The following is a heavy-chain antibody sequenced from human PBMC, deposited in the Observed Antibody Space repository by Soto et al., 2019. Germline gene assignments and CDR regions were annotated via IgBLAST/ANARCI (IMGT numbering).Heavy chain of an antibody. V-gene: IGHV3-43*01. CDR1: GFTFDDYT. CDR3: AKDIKLTAMTPYYYYCGMDV. Sequence: AGGSLRLSCAASGFTFDDYTMHWVRQAPGKGLEWVSLISWDGGSTYYADSVKGRFTISRDNSKNSLYLQMNSLRTEDTALYYCAKDIKLTAMTPYYYYCGMDVWGQGTTVTVSS. D-gene: IGHD5-18*01. J-gene: IGHJ6*02. CDR2: ISWDGGST.